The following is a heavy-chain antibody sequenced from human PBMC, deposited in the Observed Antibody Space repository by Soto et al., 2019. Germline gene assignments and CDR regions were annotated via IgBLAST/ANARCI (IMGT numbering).Heavy chain of an antibody. V-gene: IGHV3-30*03. J-gene: IGHJ4*02. Sequence: QVQLVESGGGVVQPGRSLRLSCAASGFTFSSYGMHWVRQAPDKGLEWVAVISKDGSVKYYADSVKGRFTISRDNSKNTLYLQMNSLGAEDTAAYYCTGEVASGYWGQGTLVTVSS. CDR3: TGEVASGY. CDR2: ISKDGSVK. CDR1: GFTFSSYG. D-gene: IGHD2-8*02.